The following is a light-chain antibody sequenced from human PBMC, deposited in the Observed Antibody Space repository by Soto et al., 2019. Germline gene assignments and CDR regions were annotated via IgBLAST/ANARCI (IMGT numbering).Light chain of an antibody. CDR3: QQRSNWPRYT. V-gene: IGKV3-11*01. CDR1: QSVSSY. CDR2: DAS. Sequence: EIVLTQSPATLSLSPGERATLSCRASQSVSSYLAWYQKKPGQAPRLLIYDASNRATGIPARFSGGGSGTDYTPTISSLGPKELADCYGQQRSNWPRYTFGQGPNLEIK. J-gene: IGKJ2*01.